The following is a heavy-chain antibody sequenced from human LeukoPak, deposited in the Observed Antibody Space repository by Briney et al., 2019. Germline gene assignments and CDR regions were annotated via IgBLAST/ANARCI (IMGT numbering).Heavy chain of an antibody. CDR3: ARITIFGVATPPAGMDV. J-gene: IGHJ6*02. D-gene: IGHD3-3*01. V-gene: IGHV4-59*12. CDR2: IYYSGST. Sequence: SETLSLTCTVSGGSISSYYWSWIRQPPGKGLEWIGYIYYSGSTNYNPSLKSRVTISVDTSKNQFSLKLSSVTAADTAVYYCARITIFGVATPPAGMDVWGQGTTVTVSS. CDR1: GGSISSYY.